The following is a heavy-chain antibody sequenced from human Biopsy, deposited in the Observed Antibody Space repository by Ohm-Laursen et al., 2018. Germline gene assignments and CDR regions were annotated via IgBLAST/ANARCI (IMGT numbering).Heavy chain of an antibody. J-gene: IGHJ4*02. CDR1: GGSINSYY. V-gene: IGHV4-59*08. CDR3: ARRDYRNGFKFDF. CDR2: IYYTGST. D-gene: IGHD3-16*01. Sequence: SDTLSLTCTVSGGSINSYYWSWIRQPPGKGLEWIGYIYYTGSTNYSPSLESRVIMSVDTSKNQFSLRLGSVTAADTAVYYCARRDYRNGFKFDFWGQGTLVTVSS.